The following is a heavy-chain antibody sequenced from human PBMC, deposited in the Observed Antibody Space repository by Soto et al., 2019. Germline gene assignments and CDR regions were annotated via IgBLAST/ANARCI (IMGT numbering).Heavy chain of an antibody. CDR2: IYPGDSDT. J-gene: IGHJ4*02. Sequence: GESLKISGKGSGYSFTSYWIGWVRQVPGKGLEWMGIIYPGDSDTRYSPSFQGQVTISADKSISTAYLQWSSLKASDTAMYYCARQLPPYYFDYWGQGTLVTVSS. CDR3: ARQLPPYYFDY. CDR1: GYSFTSYW. D-gene: IGHD1-26*01. V-gene: IGHV5-51*01.